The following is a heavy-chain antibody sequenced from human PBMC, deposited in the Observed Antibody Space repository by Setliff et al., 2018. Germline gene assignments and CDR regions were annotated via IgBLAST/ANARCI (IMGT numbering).Heavy chain of an antibody. V-gene: IGHV4-34*01. D-gene: IGHD2-2*01. CDR3: RLANCSKNCEEAFDY. J-gene: IGHJ4*02. Sequence: SETLSLTCTVYGASFSDYYWGWNRQPPGKGLEWIGEINHSGNTNYNPSLKSRVTISVDTYKKQFYRRLSSVTAADTAVYAFRLANCSKNCEEAFDYWSQGNLVTVSS. CDR1: GASFSDYY. CDR2: INHSGNT.